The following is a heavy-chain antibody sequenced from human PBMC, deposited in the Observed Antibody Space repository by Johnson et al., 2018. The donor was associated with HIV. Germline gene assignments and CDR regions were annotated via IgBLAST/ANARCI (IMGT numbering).Heavy chain of an antibody. CDR3: ARDNCSSTSCHSARNAFDI. V-gene: IGHV3-11*04. CDR2: ISSSGSTI. J-gene: IGHJ3*02. D-gene: IGHD2-2*01. Sequence: VQLVESGGGLVKPGGSLRLSCAASGFTFSDYYMSWIRQAPGKGLEWVSYISSSGSTIYYADSVKGRFTISRDNAKNTLYLQMNSLRAEDTAVYYCARDNCSSTSCHSARNAFDIWGQGTMVTVSS. CDR1: GFTFSDYY.